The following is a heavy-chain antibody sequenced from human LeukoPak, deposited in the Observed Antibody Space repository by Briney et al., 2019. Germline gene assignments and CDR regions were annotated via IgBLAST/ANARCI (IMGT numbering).Heavy chain of an antibody. V-gene: IGHV4-59*01. CDR2: MSYDGST. D-gene: IGHD1-26*01. J-gene: IGHJ6*03. CDR1: GGSINVNY. CDR3: ARDIRGSFYPYYFYYMDV. Sequence: PSETLSLTCTVSGGSINVNYWSWIRQPPGKGLEWIGYMSYDGSTNYNPSLKSRVSISVDTSKKQFSLMLSPVTAADTAVYYCARDIRGSFYPYYFYYMDVWGKGTTVTVSS.